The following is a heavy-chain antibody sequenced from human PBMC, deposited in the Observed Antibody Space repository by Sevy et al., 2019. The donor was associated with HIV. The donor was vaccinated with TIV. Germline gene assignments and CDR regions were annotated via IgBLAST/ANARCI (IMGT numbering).Heavy chain of an antibody. V-gene: IGHV5-10-1*01. CDR1: GYSFTSYW. J-gene: IGHJ6*02. CDR3: ARSPTSGTVTTYYYGMDV. D-gene: IGHD4-17*01. CDR2: IDPSDSYT. Sequence: GESLKISCKGSGYSFTSYWISCVRQMPGKGLEWMGRIDPSDSYTNYSPSFQGHVTISADKSLSTAYLQWSSLKASDTATYYCARSPTSGTVTTYYYGMDVWGQGTTVTVSS.